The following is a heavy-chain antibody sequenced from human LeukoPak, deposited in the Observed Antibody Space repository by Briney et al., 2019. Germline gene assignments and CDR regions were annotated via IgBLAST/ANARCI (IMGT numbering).Heavy chain of an antibody. CDR1: GFTFNNYA. CDR3: VACSSGSCYGDRFDP. V-gene: IGHV3-23*01. D-gene: IGHD2-2*01. Sequence: GGSLRLSCAASGFTFNNYAMSWVRQAPGKGLEWVSAVSGSGDSYYADSMKGRFTISRDNSKNTLYLQMNSLRAEDAAVYYCVACSSGSCYGDRFDPWGQGTLVTVSS. CDR2: VSGSGDS. J-gene: IGHJ5*02.